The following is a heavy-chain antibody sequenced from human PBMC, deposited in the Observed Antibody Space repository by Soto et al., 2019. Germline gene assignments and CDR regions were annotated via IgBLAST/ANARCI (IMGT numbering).Heavy chain of an antibody. Sequence: KTAETLSLTCALSGVAIDSGTYSFCCMRQPPGKGLEWVGYISHRGNTYYNSSLRSRVAISLDTSKNQFSLRLSSVTTADTAVYYCAREINYAGDYFDLWGQGTLVTVSS. CDR2: ISHRGNT. V-gene: IGHV4-30-2*01. D-gene: IGHD3-16*01. CDR3: AREINYAGDYFDL. CDR1: GVAIDSGTYS. J-gene: IGHJ4*02.